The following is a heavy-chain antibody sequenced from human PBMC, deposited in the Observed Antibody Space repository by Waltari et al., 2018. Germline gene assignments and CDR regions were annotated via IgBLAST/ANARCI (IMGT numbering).Heavy chain of an antibody. V-gene: IGHV4-39*07. Sequence: QLQLQESGPGLVKPSETLSLTCTVSGGSISSSSYYWGWIRQPPGKGLECLATIYYSGNTCYNPSIKSRATLSIDTSKNQFSLKLSSVTAADTAVYYCAREPSSEMGFDYWGQGTLVSVSS. J-gene: IGHJ4*02. CDR3: AREPSSEMGFDY. CDR2: IYYSGNT. D-gene: IGHD6-6*01. CDR1: GGSISSSSYY.